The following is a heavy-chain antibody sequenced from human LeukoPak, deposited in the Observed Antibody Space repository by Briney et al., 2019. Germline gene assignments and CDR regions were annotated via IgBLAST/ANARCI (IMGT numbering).Heavy chain of an antibody. CDR2: IYYSGST. CDR3: ATDQYYYGSKRFNY. Sequence: SETLSLTCTVSGGSISSSSYYWGWIRQPPAKGLEWNGSIYYSGSTYYNPSLNDRVTISVDTSKNQFSLKLSSVTAADTAVYYCATDQYYYGSKRFNYWGQGTLVTVSS. CDR1: GGSISSSSYY. D-gene: IGHD3-10*01. V-gene: IGHV4-39*01. J-gene: IGHJ4*02.